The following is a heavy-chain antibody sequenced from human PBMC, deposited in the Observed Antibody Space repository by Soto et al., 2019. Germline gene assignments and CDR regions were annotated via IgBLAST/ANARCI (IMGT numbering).Heavy chain of an antibody. J-gene: IGHJ5*02. V-gene: IGHV3-23*01. CDR2: ISGSSDIT. Sequence: GGSLRLSCAASGFTFSSYAMSWVRQAPGKGLEWVSAISGSSDITYYADSVKGRFTISRDNSKNTLYLQMFSLRAEDTAVYYCAKAIWATVGAITWGQGTLVTVSS. CDR1: GFTFSSYA. CDR3: AKAIWATVGAIT. D-gene: IGHD1-26*01.